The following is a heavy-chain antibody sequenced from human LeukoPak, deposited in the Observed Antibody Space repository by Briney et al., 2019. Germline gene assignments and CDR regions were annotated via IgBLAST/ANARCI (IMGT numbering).Heavy chain of an antibody. CDR1: GYTFTGYN. CDR2: INPNSGGT. V-gene: IGHV1-2*02. CDR3: VRDTAMAFYDTDV. D-gene: IGHD5-18*01. J-gene: IGHJ6*03. Sequence: GASVKVSCKASGYTFTGYNMHWVRQAPGQGLEWMGWINPNSGGTNYAQKFQGRVTMTRYTSISTAYMELSRLRSDDTAVYYCVRDTAMAFYDTDVWGKGTTVTVSS.